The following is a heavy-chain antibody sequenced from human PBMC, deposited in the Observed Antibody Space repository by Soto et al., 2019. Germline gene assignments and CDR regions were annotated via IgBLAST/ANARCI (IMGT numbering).Heavy chain of an antibody. CDR1: GCSIKSYW. CDR3: ARDIGSYAYGEGY. V-gene: IGHV4-4*07. CDR2: VYSSGTT. D-gene: IGHD3-10*01. Sequence: SETLSLTCRVSGCSIKSYWWSWIRQPAGKGLEWIGRVYSSGTTDYNPSLNSRATMSVETSKNQFSLKLSSVTAADTAVYYCARDIGSYAYGEGYWGQGIQVTVSS. J-gene: IGHJ4*02.